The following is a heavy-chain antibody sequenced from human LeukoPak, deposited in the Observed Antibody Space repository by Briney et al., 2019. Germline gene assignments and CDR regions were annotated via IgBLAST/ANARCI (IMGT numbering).Heavy chain of an antibody. CDR3: AAAYDSSGYRDGFDP. J-gene: IGHJ5*02. V-gene: IGHV1-69-2*01. CDR2: VDPEDGET. Sequence: ASVKISCKVSGYTFTDYYMHWVQQAPGKGLKWMGLVDPEDGETIYAEKFQGRVTITADTSTDTAYMELSSLRSEDTAVYYCAAAYDSSGYRDGFDPWGQGTLVTDSS. D-gene: IGHD3-22*01. CDR1: GYTFTDYY.